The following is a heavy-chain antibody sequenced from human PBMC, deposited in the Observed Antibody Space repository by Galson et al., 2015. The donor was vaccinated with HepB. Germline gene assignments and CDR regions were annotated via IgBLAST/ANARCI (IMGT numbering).Heavy chain of an antibody. D-gene: IGHD4-17*01. CDR2: IKQDGSEK. CDR1: GFTFSSYW. V-gene: IGHV3-7*03. Sequence: SLRLSCAASGFTFSSYWMSWVRQAPGKGLEWVANIKQDGSEKYYVDSVKGRFTISRDNAKNSLYLQMNSLRAEDTAVYYCARDGRHYGDYEGDYWGQGTLVTVSS. CDR3: ARDGRHYGDYEGDY. J-gene: IGHJ4*02.